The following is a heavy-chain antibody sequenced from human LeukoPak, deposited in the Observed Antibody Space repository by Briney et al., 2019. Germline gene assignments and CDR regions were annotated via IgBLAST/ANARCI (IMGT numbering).Heavy chain of an antibody. D-gene: IGHD3-9*01. J-gene: IGHJ5*02. CDR1: GYSFTSYW. CDR3: ARHSSYYDILTGSNWFDP. CDR2: IYPGDSDT. Sequence: PGESPKISCKGSGYSFTSYWIGWVRQMPGKGLEWMGIIYPGDSDTRYSPSFQGLVTISADKSISTASLQWSSLKASDTAMYYCARHSSYYDILTGSNWFDPWGQGTLVTVSS. V-gene: IGHV5-51*01.